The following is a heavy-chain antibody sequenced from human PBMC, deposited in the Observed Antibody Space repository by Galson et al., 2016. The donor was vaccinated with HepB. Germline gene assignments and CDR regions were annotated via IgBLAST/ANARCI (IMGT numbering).Heavy chain of an antibody. CDR1: GGPMNSYF. J-gene: IGHJ4*02. V-gene: IGHV4-59*01. CDR2: MYYSGNT. Sequence: SETLSLTCTVSGGPMNSYFWSWIRQSPGKGLEWIGYMYYSGNTNYNPSLKSRVAISIDPSKNQFSLNLRSLTAADTAVYYCARGWGYYDSSGVFDYWGQGILVTVSS. D-gene: IGHD3-22*01. CDR3: ARGWGYYDSSGVFDY.